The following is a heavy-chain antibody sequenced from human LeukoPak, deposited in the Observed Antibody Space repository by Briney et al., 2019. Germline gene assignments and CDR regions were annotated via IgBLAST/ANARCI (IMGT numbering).Heavy chain of an antibody. J-gene: IGHJ4*02. CDR3: ARVGGRLYYFDY. V-gene: IGHV3-21*01. Sequence: PGGSLRLSCAASGFTFSDYSMNWVRQPPGKGLEWVSSISSRSSYISYADSVKGRFTISRDNAKNTLYLQMNSLRAEDTAVYYCARVGGRLYYFDYWGQGTLVTVSS. CDR1: GFTFSDYS. CDR2: ISSRSSYI. D-gene: IGHD2-15*01.